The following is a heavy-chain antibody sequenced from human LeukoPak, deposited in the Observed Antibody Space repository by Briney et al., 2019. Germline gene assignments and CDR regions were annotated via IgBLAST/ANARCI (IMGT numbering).Heavy chain of an antibody. Sequence: PGGSLRLSCAASGFTFSSYEMNWVRQAPGKGLEWVSYISSSGSTIYYADSVKGRFTISRDNSKNTLYLQMNSLRAEDTAVYYCARESNWDSSYFDYWGQGTLVTVSS. J-gene: IGHJ4*02. CDR3: ARESNWDSSYFDY. D-gene: IGHD1/OR15-1a*01. CDR1: GFTFSSYE. V-gene: IGHV3-48*03. CDR2: ISSSGSTI.